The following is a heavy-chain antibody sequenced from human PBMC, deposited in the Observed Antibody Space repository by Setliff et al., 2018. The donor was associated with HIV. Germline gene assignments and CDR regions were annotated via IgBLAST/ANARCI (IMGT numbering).Heavy chain of an antibody. CDR2: VYHRGET. CDR1: GFSMSNFYY. CDR3: TRRDVSPLWFGQFDY. Sequence: SETLSLTCDVSGFSMSNFYYWGWIRQPPGKGLEWIGSVYHRGETYYKPSLKGRVTIPIDSSKSQISLNATSVTAADTAVYYCTRRDVSPLWFGQFDYWGQGILVT. J-gene: IGHJ4*02. D-gene: IGHD3-10*01. V-gene: IGHV4-38-2*01.